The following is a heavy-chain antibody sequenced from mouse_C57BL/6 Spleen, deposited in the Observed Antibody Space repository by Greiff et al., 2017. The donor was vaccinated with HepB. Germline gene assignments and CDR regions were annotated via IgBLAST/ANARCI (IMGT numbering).Heavy chain of an antibody. D-gene: IGHD1-1*01. CDR1: GFNIKDYY. CDR3: TTSNYYGSSYVGFAY. Sequence: EVQLQQSGAELVRPGALVKLSCTASGFNIKDYYMHWVKQRPEQGLEWIGRIDPEDGDTEYAPKFQGKATMTADTSSNTSYLQLSSLTSEDTAVYYCTTSNYYGSSYVGFAYWGQGTLVTVSA. J-gene: IGHJ3*01. V-gene: IGHV14-1*01. CDR2: IDPEDGDT.